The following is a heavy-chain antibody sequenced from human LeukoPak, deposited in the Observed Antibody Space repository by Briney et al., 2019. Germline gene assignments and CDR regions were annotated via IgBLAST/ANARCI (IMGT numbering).Heavy chain of an antibody. CDR2: IYYSGST. D-gene: IGHD4-17*01. V-gene: IGHV4-39*01. CDR3: ARLARHGDYPPAIDY. Sequence: SETLSLTCTVSGGSISSSSYYWGWIRQPPGKGLEWIGSIYYSGSTYYNPSLKSRVTISVDTSKNQFSLKLSSVTAADTAVYYCARLARHGDYPPAIDYWGQGTLVTVSS. J-gene: IGHJ4*02. CDR1: GGSISSSSYY.